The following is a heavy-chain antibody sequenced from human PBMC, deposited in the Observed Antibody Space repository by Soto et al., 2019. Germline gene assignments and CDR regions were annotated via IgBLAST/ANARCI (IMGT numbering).Heavy chain of an antibody. CDR2: INHRGST. Sequence: QVQLQQWGAGLLKPSETMSPTCAAYGGSFSGYYWSWIRQPPGKGLEWIGEINHRGSTNYIPSLQSRVTRSVDTSKNQFSLKLSTVTAADTAVYYCARGRRAMVRGVTDYWGQGTLVTVSS. CDR1: GGSFSGYY. D-gene: IGHD3-10*01. V-gene: IGHV4-34*01. CDR3: ARGRRAMVRGVTDY. J-gene: IGHJ4*02.